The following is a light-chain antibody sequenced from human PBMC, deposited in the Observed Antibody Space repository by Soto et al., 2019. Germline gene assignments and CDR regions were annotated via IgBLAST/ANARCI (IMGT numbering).Light chain of an antibody. CDR1: RDIGTW. CDR2: RAS. J-gene: IGKJ4*01. Sequence: TQMTQSPSTLSASVGDSVSITCRASRDIGTWLAWFQQKPGRAPNLLIYRASTLARGVPSRFSGSGSGTEFTLTISSLQPDGFATYYCHRHDTYPRAFGGGTKVDI. V-gene: IGKV1-5*03. CDR3: HRHDTYPRA.